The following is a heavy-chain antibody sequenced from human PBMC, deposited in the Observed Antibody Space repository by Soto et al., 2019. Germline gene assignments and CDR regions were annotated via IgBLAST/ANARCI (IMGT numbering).Heavy chain of an antibody. V-gene: IGHV1-8*01. Sequence: ASVKVSCKASGYTFTSYDINWVRQATGQGLEWMGWIIPNCGNTGYAQKFKGRVTITGNKSTSTAYMELSSLRSEDTAVYYCARDYAAATITVWFDPWGQGTLVTVSS. CDR1: GYTFTSYD. CDR3: ARDYAAATITVWFDP. D-gene: IGHD6-25*01. CDR2: IIPNCGNT. J-gene: IGHJ5*02.